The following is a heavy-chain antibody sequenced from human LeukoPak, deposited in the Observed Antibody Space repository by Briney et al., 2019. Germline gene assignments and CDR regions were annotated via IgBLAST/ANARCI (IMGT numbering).Heavy chain of an antibody. J-gene: IGHJ4*02. V-gene: IGHV4-61*02. CDR2: IYTSGST. D-gene: IGHD1-26*01. CDR1: GGSISSGSYY. CDR3: ARVPKVREQEGGGPFDY. Sequence: PSQTLSLTCTVSGGSISSGSYYWSWIRQPAGKGLEWIGRIYTSGSTNYNPSLKSRVTISVDTSKNQFSLKLSSVTAADTAVYYCARVPKVREQEGGGPFDYWGQGTLVTVSS.